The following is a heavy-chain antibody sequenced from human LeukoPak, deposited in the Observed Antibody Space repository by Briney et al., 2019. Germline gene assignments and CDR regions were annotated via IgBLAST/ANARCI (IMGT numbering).Heavy chain of an antibody. V-gene: IGHV1-18*01. CDR3: ARDLFQYSGSYPDLDY. Sequence: ASVKVSCKASGYTFTSYGISWVRQAPGQGLEWMGWISAYNGNTNYAQKLQGRVTMTTDTSTSTAYMELRSLRSDDTAVYYCARDLFQYSGSYPDLDYWGQGTLVTVSS. CDR1: GYTFTSYG. CDR2: ISAYNGNT. D-gene: IGHD1-26*01. J-gene: IGHJ4*02.